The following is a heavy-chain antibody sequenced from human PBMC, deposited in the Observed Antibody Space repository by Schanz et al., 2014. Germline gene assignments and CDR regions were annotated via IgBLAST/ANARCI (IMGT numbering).Heavy chain of an antibody. CDR2: ISYDGSDK. CDR3: AKDFVPLVQQLIRSGGAHLDH. D-gene: IGHD6-13*01. Sequence: QVQLVESGGGVVQPGRSLRLSCAASGFTFSNYGLVWVRQAPGKGLEWLAVISYDGSDKFHADSVKGRFTISRDNSKNTSYLQMNSLRVEDTAVYYCAKDFVPLVQQLIRSGGAHLDHWGQGTLVTVSS. CDR1: GFTFSNYG. J-gene: IGHJ4*02. V-gene: IGHV3-30*18.